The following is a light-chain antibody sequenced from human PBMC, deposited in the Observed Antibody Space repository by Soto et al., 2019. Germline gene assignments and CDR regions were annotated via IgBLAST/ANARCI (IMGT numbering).Light chain of an antibody. J-gene: IGLJ3*02. Sequence: QSALTQPRSVSGSPGQSVTISCTGSSSDIGDYNFVSWYQHHPGKAPKLMIYDVSKWPSGVPHRFSGSKSGNTASLTISCLQAEDEADYYCCSYAVINTLAVFGGGTKLTVL. CDR2: DVS. V-gene: IGLV2-11*01. CDR3: CSYAVINTLAV. CDR1: SSDIGDYNF.